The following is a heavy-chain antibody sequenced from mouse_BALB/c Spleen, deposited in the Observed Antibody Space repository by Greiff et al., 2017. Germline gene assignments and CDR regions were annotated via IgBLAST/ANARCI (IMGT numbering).Heavy chain of an antibody. CDR1: GFNIKDYY. D-gene: IGHD2-3*01. CDR3: ARYDGHLHSFDY. CDR2: IDPENGNT. Sequence: EVQLQPSGAELVRPGALVKLSCKASGFNIKDYYMHWVKQRPEPGLEWIGWIDPENGNTIYDPKFQGKASITADTSSNTSYLQLSSLTSEDTAVYYCARYDGHLHSFDYWGQGTTLTDSA. J-gene: IGHJ2*01. V-gene: IGHV14-1*02.